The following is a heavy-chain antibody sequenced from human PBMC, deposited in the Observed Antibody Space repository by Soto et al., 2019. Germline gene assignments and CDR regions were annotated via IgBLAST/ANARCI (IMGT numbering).Heavy chain of an antibody. CDR3: AKGSLAVAGVEGDYYYYYYMDV. D-gene: IGHD6-19*01. Sequence: GGSLRLSCAASGFTFSSYAMSWVRQAPGKGLEWVSAISGSGGSTYYADSVKGRFTISRDNSKNTLYRQMNSLRAEDTAVYYCAKGSLAVAGVEGDYYYYYYMDVWGKGTTVTVSS. V-gene: IGHV3-23*01. CDR2: ISGSGGST. J-gene: IGHJ6*03. CDR1: GFTFSSYA.